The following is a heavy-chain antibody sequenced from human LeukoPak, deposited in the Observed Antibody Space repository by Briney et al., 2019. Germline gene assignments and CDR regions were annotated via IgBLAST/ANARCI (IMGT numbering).Heavy chain of an antibody. J-gene: IGHJ4*02. D-gene: IGHD6-13*01. CDR1: GFTFSSYA. CDR3: ARDQARYSSSWYVSGGFDY. CDR2: ISYDGSNK. Sequence: GGSLRLSCAASGFTFSSYAMHWVRQAPGKGLEWVAVISYDGSNKYYADSVKGRFTISRDNSKNTLYLQMNSLRAEDTAVYYCARDQARYSSSWYVSGGFDYWGQGTLVTVSS. V-gene: IGHV3-30*04.